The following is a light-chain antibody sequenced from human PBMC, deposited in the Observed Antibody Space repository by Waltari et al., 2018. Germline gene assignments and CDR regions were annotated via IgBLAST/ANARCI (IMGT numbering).Light chain of an antibody. CDR3: SSYTSSSTSNYV. CDR2: DVS. J-gene: IGLJ1*01. Sequence: QSALTQPASVSASPGQSITISCTGTSSDVGGGYNYVSWYQQHPGQAPKLLIYDVSKRPSGVSNRFSGSKSGNTASLTISGLQAEDEADYYCSSYTSSSTSNYVFGTGTKVTVL. CDR1: SSDVGGGYNY. V-gene: IGLV2-14*01.